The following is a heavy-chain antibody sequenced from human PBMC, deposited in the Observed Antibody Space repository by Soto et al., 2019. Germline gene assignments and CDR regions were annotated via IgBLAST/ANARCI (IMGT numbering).Heavy chain of an antibody. D-gene: IGHD3-9*01. Sequence: SETLSLTCIVSGDSVSSGRYYWSWIRQPPGRGLEWVGNVYYSGTTNYNPSLKSRVTISVDTTNNQFSLKVTSVTAADTAVYYRARDPTGRIDYWGQGTLVTVSS. CDR1: GDSVSSGRYY. J-gene: IGHJ4*02. V-gene: IGHV4-61*01. CDR2: VYYSGTT. CDR3: ARDPTGRIDY.